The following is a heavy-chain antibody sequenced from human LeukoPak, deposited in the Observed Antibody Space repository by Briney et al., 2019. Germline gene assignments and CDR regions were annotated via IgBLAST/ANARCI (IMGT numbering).Heavy chain of an antibody. D-gene: IGHD3-10*01. J-gene: IGHJ6*03. CDR3: ARDPVLLWFGELFGPDYYYMDV. CDR1: GYTFTGYY. V-gene: IGHV1-2*02. CDR2: INPNSGGT. Sequence: ASVKVSCKASGYTFTGYYMHWVRQAPGQGLEWMGWINPNSGGTNYAQKFQGRVTMTRDTSISTAYMELSRLRSDDTAVYYCARDPVLLWFGELFGPDYYYMDVWGKGTTVTISS.